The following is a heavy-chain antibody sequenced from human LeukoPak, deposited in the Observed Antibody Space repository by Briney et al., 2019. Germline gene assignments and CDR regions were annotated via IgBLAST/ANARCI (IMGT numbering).Heavy chain of an antibody. CDR3: ARLNDILTGPFDY. V-gene: IGHV5-51*01. CDR2: IYPSDSDT. Sequence: GESLKISCKGSGYSFTSYWIGWVRQMPGKGLEWMGIIYPSDSDTRHSPSFQGQVTISVDKSISTAYLQWSSLKASDTAIYYCARLNDILTGPFDYWGQGTLVTVSS. J-gene: IGHJ4*02. CDR1: GYSFTSYW. D-gene: IGHD3-9*01.